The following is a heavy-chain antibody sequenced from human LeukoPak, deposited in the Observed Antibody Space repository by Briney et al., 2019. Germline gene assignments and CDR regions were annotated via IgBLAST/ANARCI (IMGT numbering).Heavy chain of an antibody. V-gene: IGHV3-23*01. J-gene: IGHJ3*02. D-gene: IGHD6-13*01. Sequence: GGSLRLSCVAPGFTFSSYAMSWVRQAPGKGLEWVSTISGSATNTYYADSVKGRFTISRDNSKNTLYLQMNSLRVEDTAVYYCAKDRSSSWYDDAFDIWGQGTTVTVYS. CDR2: ISGSATNT. CDR1: GFTFSSYA. CDR3: AKDRSSSWYDDAFDI.